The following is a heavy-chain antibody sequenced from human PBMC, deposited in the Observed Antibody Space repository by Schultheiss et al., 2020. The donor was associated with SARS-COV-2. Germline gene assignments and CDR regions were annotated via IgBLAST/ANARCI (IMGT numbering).Heavy chain of an antibody. CDR2: IYYSGST. CDR3: ARGGYCSSTSCPPQPDLYYYYYGMDV. Sequence: LRLSCTVSGGSISSGDYYWSWIRQPPGKGLEWIGYIYYSGSTYYNPSLESRVSFSVDASKNQFSLKLSSVTAADTAVYYCARGGYCSSTSCPPQPDLYYYYYGMDVWGQGTTVTVSS. D-gene: IGHD2-2*01. J-gene: IGHJ6*02. CDR1: GGSISSGDYY. V-gene: IGHV4-30-4*01.